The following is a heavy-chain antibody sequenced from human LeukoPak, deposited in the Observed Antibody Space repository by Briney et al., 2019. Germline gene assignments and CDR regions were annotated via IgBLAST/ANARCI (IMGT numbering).Heavy chain of an antibody. CDR1: GYTFTGYY. CDR3: ARGGQGDFWRGYSGGYYMDV. Sequence: ASVKVSCKASGYTFTGYYMHWVRQAPGQGLEWMGWINPNRGGTNYAQKFQGRVTMTRDRSISTAYMELSRLRSDDTAVYYSARGGQGDFWRGYSGGYYMDVWGKGTTVTVSS. J-gene: IGHJ6*03. CDR2: INPNRGGT. V-gene: IGHV1-2*02. D-gene: IGHD3-3*01.